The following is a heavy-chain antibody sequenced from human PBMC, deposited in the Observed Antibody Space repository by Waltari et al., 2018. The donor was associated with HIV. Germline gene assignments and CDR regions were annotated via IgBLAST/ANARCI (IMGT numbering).Heavy chain of an antibody. D-gene: IGHD3-22*01. CDR3: GGDGGGYNDNRGYVGCFQF. Sequence: VQLVQSEGGVWKAGSSAQISCKASGAAFRRHAVNWVRQVPGQGLGWMCGVSPIFDTTSYAENLKSLVAISADEKTSSVYMELTGLKFEDAGICCGGGDGGGYNDNRGYVGCFQFWGQGT. CDR2: VSPIFDTT. CDR1: GAAFRRHA. J-gene: IGHJ6*02. V-gene: IGHV1-69*01.